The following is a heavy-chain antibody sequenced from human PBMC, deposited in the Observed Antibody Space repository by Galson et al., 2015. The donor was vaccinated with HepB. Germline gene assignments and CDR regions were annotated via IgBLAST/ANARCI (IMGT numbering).Heavy chain of an antibody. Sequence: SLRLSCAASGFTFGDYAMSWFRQAPGKGLEWVGFIRSKAYGGTTEYAASVKGRFTISRDDSKSIAYLQMNSLKTKDTAVYYCTRDGPRIQYLFDYWGQGTLVTVSS. CDR3: TRDGPRIQYLFDY. D-gene: IGHD5-18*01. V-gene: IGHV3-49*03. CDR1: GFTFGDYA. CDR2: IRSKAYGGTT. J-gene: IGHJ4*02.